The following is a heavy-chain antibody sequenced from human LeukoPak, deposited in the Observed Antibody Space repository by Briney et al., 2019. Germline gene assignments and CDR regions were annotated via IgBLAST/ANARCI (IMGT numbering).Heavy chain of an antibody. J-gene: IGHJ4*02. Sequence: PGRSLTLSCAASEFTFTTYGMHWVRQTPGKGLEWVGRIKSKTDGGTTDYAAPVKGRFTISRDDSENTLYLQMSSLKTEDTAVYYCTTDISAVLYWGQGTLVTVSS. CDR1: EFTFTTYG. V-gene: IGHV3-15*01. D-gene: IGHD1-14*01. CDR2: IKSKTDGGTT. CDR3: TTDISAVLY.